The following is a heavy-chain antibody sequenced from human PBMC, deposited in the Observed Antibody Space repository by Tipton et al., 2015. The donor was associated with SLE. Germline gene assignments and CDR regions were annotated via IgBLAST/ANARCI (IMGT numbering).Heavy chain of an antibody. CDR1: GFTFSRYW. Sequence: GSLRLSCVVSGFTFSRYWMSWVRQAPGKGLEWVANINQDGREKYHVDSVKGRFTISRDNAKNSLDLQMNSLRAEDTAVYYCANEIAAAGTNYWGQGTLVTVPS. CDR3: ANEIAAAGTNY. V-gene: IGHV3-7*03. D-gene: IGHD6-13*01. J-gene: IGHJ4*02. CDR2: INQDGREK.